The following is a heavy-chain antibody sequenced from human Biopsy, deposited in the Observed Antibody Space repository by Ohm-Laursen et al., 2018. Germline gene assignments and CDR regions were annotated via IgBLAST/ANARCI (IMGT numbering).Heavy chain of an antibody. V-gene: IGHV3-23*01. Sequence: SLRLSCASAGFTFSSYAMTWFLLAPGKGLGWVSTISGNSDIIYDTDSVKGRFTISRDNSKNTLYLQMNSLRADDTAVYYCALAAAQTVTHFDYWGQGTLVTVAS. D-gene: IGHD4-17*01. J-gene: IGHJ4*02. CDR3: ALAAAQTVTHFDY. CDR2: ISGNSDII. CDR1: GFTFSSYA.